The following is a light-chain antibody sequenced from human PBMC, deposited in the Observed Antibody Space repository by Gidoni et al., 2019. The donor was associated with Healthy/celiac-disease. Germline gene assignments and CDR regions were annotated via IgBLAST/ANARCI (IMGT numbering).Light chain of an antibody. CDR1: QDISNY. CDR2: DAS. Sequence: DIQMTQSPSSLSASVGDRVTITCQASQDISNYLNWYQQKPGKAPKLLIYDASNLETGVPSRFSGSGSGTDFTFTISSLQPEDIATYYCQQYDNFSGTFXQXTRLEIK. CDR3: QQYDNFSGT. J-gene: IGKJ5*01. V-gene: IGKV1-33*01.